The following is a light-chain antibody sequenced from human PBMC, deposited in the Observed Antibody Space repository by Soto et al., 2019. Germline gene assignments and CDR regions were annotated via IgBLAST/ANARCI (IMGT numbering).Light chain of an antibody. CDR1: SSNIGSNT. CDR2: GND. V-gene: IGLV1-44*01. Sequence: QSVLTQPPSASGTPGQRVTISCSGSSSNIGSNTVNWYQQFPGTAPKLLIYGNDQRPSGVPDRFSGSKSGTSASLAITGLQAEDEADYYCQSYDSSLSAWVFGGGTKLTVL. J-gene: IGLJ3*02. CDR3: QSYDSSLSAWV.